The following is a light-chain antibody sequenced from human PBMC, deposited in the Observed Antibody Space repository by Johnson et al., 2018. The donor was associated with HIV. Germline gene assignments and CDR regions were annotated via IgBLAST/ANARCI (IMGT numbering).Light chain of an antibody. J-gene: IGLJ1*01. Sequence: QSVLTQPPSVSAAPGQKVTISCSGSSSDMGNYAVSWYQQLPGTAPKLLIYENNKRPSDIPDRFSGSKSGTSATLGITGLQTGDEADYYCGTWDSSLSAEVFGTGTKVTVL. CDR2: ENN. CDR1: SSDMGNYA. V-gene: IGLV1-51*02. CDR3: GTWDSSLSAEV.